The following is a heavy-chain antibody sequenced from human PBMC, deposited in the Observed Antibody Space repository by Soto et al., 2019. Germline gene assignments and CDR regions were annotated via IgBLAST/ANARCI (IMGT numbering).Heavy chain of an antibody. Sequence: QFQLVQSGAEVKKPGSSGNVSCKASGYTFTSYGISWVRQAPGQGLEWMGWISAYNGNTNYAQKLQGRVTMTTDTSTSPAYMELRSLRSDDTAVYYCARDRSSGWYGPYYYYGMDVWGQETTVTVSS. CDR3: ARDRSSGWYGPYYYYGMDV. D-gene: IGHD6-19*01. V-gene: IGHV1-18*01. CDR1: GYTFTSYG. J-gene: IGHJ6*02. CDR2: ISAYNGNT.